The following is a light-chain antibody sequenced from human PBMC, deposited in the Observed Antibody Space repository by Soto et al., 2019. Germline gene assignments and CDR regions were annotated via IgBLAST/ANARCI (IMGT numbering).Light chain of an antibody. Sequence: QSALTQPASVSGSPGQSMTISCTGTSSDVGGYNYVSWYQQYPGKAPKLIIYDVSNRPSGVSDRFSASKSGNTASLTISGFQAEDEADYYCSSYTSSSTLGVFGTGTKVTVL. V-gene: IGLV2-14*01. CDR2: DVS. J-gene: IGLJ1*01. CDR3: SSYTSSSTLGV. CDR1: SSDVGGYNY.